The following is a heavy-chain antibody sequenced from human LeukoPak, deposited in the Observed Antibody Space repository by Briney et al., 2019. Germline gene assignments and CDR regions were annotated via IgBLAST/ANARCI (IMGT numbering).Heavy chain of an antibody. Sequence: SQTLSLTCAISGDSVSSNSAAWNWIRQSPSRGLEWLGRTYYRSTGYPDYAVSVESRIAITSDTSKNHFSLQLNSVTPEDTAVYYCARGVGKRSILARQFDYWGQGTLVTVSS. CDR1: GDSVSSNSAA. V-gene: IGHV6-1*01. D-gene: IGHD3-3*01. CDR3: ARGVGKRSILARQFDY. J-gene: IGHJ4*02. CDR2: TYYRSTGYP.